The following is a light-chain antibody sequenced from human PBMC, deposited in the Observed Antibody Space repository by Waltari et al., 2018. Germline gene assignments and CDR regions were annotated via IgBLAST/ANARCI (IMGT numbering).Light chain of an antibody. Sequence: QLVLTQSPSASASLGASVKLTCTLSGGHSNNVIAWHQQQPEKGPRYLMKVNSDGSHSKGDEIPDRFSGSSSGAEHYLTISSVQSEDEADYYCQTGGHGTWVFGGGTKLTVL. V-gene: IGLV4-69*01. J-gene: IGLJ3*02. CDR1: GGHSNNV. CDR3: QTGGHGTWV. CDR2: VNSDGSH.